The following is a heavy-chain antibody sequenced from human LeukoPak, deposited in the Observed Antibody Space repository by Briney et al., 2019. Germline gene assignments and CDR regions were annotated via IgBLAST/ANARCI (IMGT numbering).Heavy chain of an antibody. J-gene: IGHJ6*03. CDR1: GFISGSYT. CDR2: ISSSGGST. V-gene: IGHV3-64*01. Sequence: GGSLRLSCAASGFISGSYTMHWVRQGPGKGLEYVSGISSSGGSTYYANSVKGGFTISRDNSKNTLYLQMGSLRAEDMAVYYCARGDYSNAYRRYYYMDVWGKGTTVTVSS. D-gene: IGHD4-11*01. CDR3: ARGDYSNAYRRYYYMDV.